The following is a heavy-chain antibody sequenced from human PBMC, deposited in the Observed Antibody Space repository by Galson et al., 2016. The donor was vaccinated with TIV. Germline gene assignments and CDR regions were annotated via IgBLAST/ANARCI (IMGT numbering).Heavy chain of an antibody. CDR2: ISGRGGTT. CDR3: ARGPTTRRGYYGLDI. CDR1: GFSLSDYA. D-gene: IGHD1-26*01. V-gene: IGHV3-23*01. Sequence: SLRLSCAASGFSLSDYAMTWVRQAPGKGLEWVSDISGRGGTTHYADSVRGRFTISRDNSKNTLYLHMGRLRAEDTALYYCARGPTTRRGYYGLDIWGQGTTVTVSS. J-gene: IGHJ6*02.